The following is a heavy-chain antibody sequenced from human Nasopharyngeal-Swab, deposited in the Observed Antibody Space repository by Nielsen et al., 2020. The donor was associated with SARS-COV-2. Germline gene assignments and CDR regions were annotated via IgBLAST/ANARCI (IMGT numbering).Heavy chain of an antibody. V-gene: IGHV3-21*01. D-gene: IGHD3-3*01. CDR3: ARINRPYYDFWSGLTPPGIGYYYYYGMDV. CDR1: GFTFSSYS. CDR2: ISSSSSYI. Sequence: GSSLKISCAASGFTFSSYSMNWVRQAPGKGLEWVSSISSSSSYIYYADSVKGRFTISRDNAKNSLYLQMNSLRAEDTAVYYCARINRPYYDFWSGLTPPGIGYYYYYGMDVWGQGTTVTVSS. J-gene: IGHJ6*02.